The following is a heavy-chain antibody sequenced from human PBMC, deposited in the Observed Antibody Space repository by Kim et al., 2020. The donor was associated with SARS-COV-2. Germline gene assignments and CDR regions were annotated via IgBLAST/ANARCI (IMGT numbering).Heavy chain of an antibody. D-gene: IGHD6-19*01. CDR2: ISGSGGST. J-gene: IGHJ6*02. V-gene: IGHV3-23*01. CDR3: AKDQGEYSSGRGYYYYGMDV. CDR1: GFTFSSYA. Sequence: GGSLRLSCAASGFTFSSYAMSWVRQAPGKGLEWVSAISGSGGSTYYADSVKGRFTISRDNSKNTLYLQMNSLRAEDTAVYYCAKDQGEYSSGRGYYYYGMDVWGQGTTVTVSS.